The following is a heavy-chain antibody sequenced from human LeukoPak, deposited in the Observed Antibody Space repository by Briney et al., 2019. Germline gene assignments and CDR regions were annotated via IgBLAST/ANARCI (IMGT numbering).Heavy chain of an antibody. D-gene: IGHD2-15*01. CDR1: GYTFTSYG. CDR2: ISAYNGNT. CDR3: AREMEFRGYCSGGSCYQRLRAFDI. Sequence: ASVKVSCKASGYTFTSYGISWVRLAPGQGLEWMGCISAYNGNTNCAQKLQGRVTMTTDTSTSTAYMELRTLRSDDTAVYYCAREMEFRGYCSGGSCYQRLRAFDIWGQGTMVTVSS. V-gene: IGHV1-18*01. J-gene: IGHJ3*02.